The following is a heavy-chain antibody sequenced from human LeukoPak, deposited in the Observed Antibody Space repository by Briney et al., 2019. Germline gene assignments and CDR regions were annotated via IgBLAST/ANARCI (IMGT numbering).Heavy chain of an antibody. CDR1: GYTFTSYD. D-gene: IGHD3-3*01. CDR2: MNPNSGNT. Sequence: EASVKVSCKASGYTFTSYDINWVRQAPGQGLEWMGWMNPNSGNTGYAQKFQGRVTITRNTSISTAYMELSSLRSEDTAVYYCARAYYDFWSGYYNDAFDIWGQGTMVTVSS. CDR3: ARAYYDFWSGYYNDAFDI. J-gene: IGHJ3*02. V-gene: IGHV1-8*03.